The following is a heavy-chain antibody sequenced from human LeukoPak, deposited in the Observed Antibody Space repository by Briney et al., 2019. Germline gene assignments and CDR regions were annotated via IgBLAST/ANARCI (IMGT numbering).Heavy chain of an antibody. CDR2: ISSSSSTI. CDR1: GFTFSSYS. V-gene: IGHV3-48*04. CDR3: ASYREGGNSGFDY. J-gene: IGHJ4*02. Sequence: GGSLRLSCAASGFTFSSYSMNWVRQAPGKGLEWVSYISSSSSTIYYADSVKGRFTISRDNAKNSLYLQMNSLRAEDTAVYYCASYREGGNSGFDYWGQGTLVTVSS. D-gene: IGHD4-23*01.